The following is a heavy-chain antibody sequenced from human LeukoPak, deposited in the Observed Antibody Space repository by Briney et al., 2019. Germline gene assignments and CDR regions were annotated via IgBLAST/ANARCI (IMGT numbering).Heavy chain of an antibody. V-gene: IGHV1-2*02. D-gene: IGHD2-15*01. Sequence: ASVKVSCKSCGDTVFVPYVHCVRQAPGQGLEWMAWINPNTGGTSYAQKFQGRLTVTRDTSITTAYLELKSLRSDDTAVYYCASGHCTGASCSVTDFWGQGTLVTVSS. CDR2: INPNTGGT. CDR1: GDTVFVPY. J-gene: IGHJ4*02. CDR3: ASGHCTGASCSVTDF.